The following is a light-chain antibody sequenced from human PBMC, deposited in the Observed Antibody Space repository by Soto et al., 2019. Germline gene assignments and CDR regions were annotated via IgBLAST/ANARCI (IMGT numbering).Light chain of an antibody. Sequence: TVCVCAGERASVSGWANQSVSSNLAWYQQKPGQPPRLLIYDISTRATGIPSRFSGSGSGTEFTLTISSLQSEDFAVYYCQKDNSRPLTFGGGTKVDIK. CDR2: DIS. CDR1: QSVSSN. CDR3: QKDNSRPLT. J-gene: IGKJ4*01. V-gene: IGKV3D-15*01.